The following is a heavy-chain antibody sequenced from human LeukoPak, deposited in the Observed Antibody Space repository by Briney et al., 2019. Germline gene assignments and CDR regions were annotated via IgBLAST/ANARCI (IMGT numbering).Heavy chain of an antibody. CDR3: ARDGGYSGLLRTGKIQLGFDY. Sequence: GRSLRLSYAASGFTFSSYAMHWVRQAPGKGLEWVAVISYNGSNKYYADSVKGRFTISRDNSKNTLYLQMNSLRAEDTAVYYCARDGGYSGLLRTGKIQLGFDYWGQGTLVTVSS. CDR2: ISYNGSNK. D-gene: IGHD5-12*01. CDR1: GFTFSSYA. J-gene: IGHJ4*02. V-gene: IGHV3-30-3*01.